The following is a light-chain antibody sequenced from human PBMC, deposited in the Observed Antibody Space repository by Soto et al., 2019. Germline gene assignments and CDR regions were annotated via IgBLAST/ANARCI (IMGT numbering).Light chain of an antibody. V-gene: IGLV7-46*01. J-gene: IGLJ3*02. CDR1: TGAVTSGNY. CDR3: LLSYSGTNWV. Sequence: QAVVTQEPSLTVSPGGTVTLTCGSSTGAVTSGNYPYWFQKKPGQAPRTLIYDTTNKQSWTPARFSGSLLGVKAALTLAGAQTDDEADYYCLLSYSGTNWVFGGGTKVTVL. CDR2: DTT.